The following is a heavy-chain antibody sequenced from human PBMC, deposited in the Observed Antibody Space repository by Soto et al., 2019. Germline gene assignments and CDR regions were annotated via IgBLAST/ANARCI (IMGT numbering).Heavy chain of an antibody. CDR3: VKSDRGGNIVGVTLDLYYYGMDV. CDR2: ISSNGGST. J-gene: IGHJ6*02. V-gene: IGHV3-64D*08. Sequence: GGSLRLSCSASGFTFSSYAMHWVRQAPGKGLEYVSAISSNGGSTYYADSVKGRFTISRDNSKNTLYLQMSSLRAEDTAVYYCVKSDRGGNIVGVTLDLYYYGMDVWGQGTTVTVSS. CDR1: GFTFSSYA. D-gene: IGHD1-26*01.